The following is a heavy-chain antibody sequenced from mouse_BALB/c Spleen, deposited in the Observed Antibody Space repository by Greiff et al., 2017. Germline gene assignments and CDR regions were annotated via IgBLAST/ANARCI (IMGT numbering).Heavy chain of an antibody. CDR3: ARHEEDYDYVRDY. D-gene: IGHD2-4*01. CDR2: ISSGGSYT. Sequence: DVKLVESGGDLVKPGGSLKLSCAASGFTFSSYGMSWVRQTPDKRLEWVATISSGGSYTYYPDSLKGRFTISRDNAKNTLYLQMSSLKSEDTAMYYCARHEEDYDYVRDYWGQGTSVTVSS. J-gene: IGHJ4*01. V-gene: IGHV5-6*02. CDR1: GFTFSSYG.